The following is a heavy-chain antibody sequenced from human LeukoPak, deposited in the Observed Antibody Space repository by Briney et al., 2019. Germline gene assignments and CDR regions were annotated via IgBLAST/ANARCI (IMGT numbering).Heavy chain of an antibody. CDR3: AREIAVAGTWYFDL. CDR2: ISTAGET. CDR1: GFTFSSYD. J-gene: IGHJ2*01. Sequence: GGSLRLSCAASGFTFSSYDMHWVRQAPGKGLEGVSGISTAGETNYPGSVKGRFTISRENAKNSVYLQMNSLRAGDTAVYYCAREIAVAGTWYFDLWGRGTLVTVSS. D-gene: IGHD6-19*01. V-gene: IGHV3-13*01.